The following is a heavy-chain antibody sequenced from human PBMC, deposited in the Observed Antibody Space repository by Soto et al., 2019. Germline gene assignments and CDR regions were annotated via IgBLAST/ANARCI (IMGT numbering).Heavy chain of an antibody. CDR1: GYTFTSYY. D-gene: IGHD3-10*01. V-gene: IGHV1-46*03. J-gene: IGHJ6*02. CDR2: INPSGGRT. Sequence: GASVKVSCKASGYTFTSYYMHWVRQAPGQGLEWMRIINPSGGRTSYAQKFKSRVTMTRDTSTSTVYMEMSSLRSEDTAVYYCARDHGFSRFGELSDYYYGMDVWGQGTTVTVSS. CDR3: ARDHGFSRFGELSDYYYGMDV.